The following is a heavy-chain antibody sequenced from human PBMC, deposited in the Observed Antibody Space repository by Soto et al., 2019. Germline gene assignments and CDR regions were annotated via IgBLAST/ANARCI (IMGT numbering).Heavy chain of an antibody. D-gene: IGHD1-26*01. J-gene: IGHJ6*02. CDR3: ARRSASGSYYYYYGMDV. V-gene: IGHV1-18*01. Sequence: QVQLVQSGAEVKKPGASVKVSCKASGYTFTSYGISWVRQAPGPGLEWIGWISAYNGNTNYAQKLQGRVTMTTDTSTSTAYMELRSLRSDDTAVYYCARRSASGSYYYYYGMDVCGQGTTVTVSS. CDR1: GYTFTSYG. CDR2: ISAYNGNT.